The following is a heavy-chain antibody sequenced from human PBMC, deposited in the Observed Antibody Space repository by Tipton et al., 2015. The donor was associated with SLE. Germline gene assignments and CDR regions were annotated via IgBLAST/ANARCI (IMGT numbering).Heavy chain of an antibody. D-gene: IGHD2-2*01. V-gene: IGHV4-38-2*02. J-gene: IGHJ4*02. CDR1: GYSISSGYY. CDR2: IYHSGST. CDR3: ALCPSSTSCQFDY. Sequence: TLSLTCTVSGYSISSGYYWGWIRQPPGKGLEWIGSIYHSGSTYYNPSLKSRVTISVDTSKNQFSLKLSSVTAADTAVYYCALCPSSTSCQFDYWGQGTLVTVSS.